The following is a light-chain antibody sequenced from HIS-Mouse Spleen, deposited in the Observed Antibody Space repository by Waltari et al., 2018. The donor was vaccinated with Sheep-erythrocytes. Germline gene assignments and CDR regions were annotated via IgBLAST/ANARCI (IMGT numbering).Light chain of an antibody. Sequence: QSALTQPRSVSGSPGQSVTISCTGTSSDVGGYNYVSWYQQHPGKAPKLMIYDVSKRPSGVPDRFSGSKSGNTASLTISGLQAEDEADYYCCSYAGSSGTYVVFGGGTKLTVL. CDR1: SSDVGGYNY. CDR2: DVS. V-gene: IGLV2-11*01. CDR3: CSYAGSSGTYVV. J-gene: IGLJ2*01.